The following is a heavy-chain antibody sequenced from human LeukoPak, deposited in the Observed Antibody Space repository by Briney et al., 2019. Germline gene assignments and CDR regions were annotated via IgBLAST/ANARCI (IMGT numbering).Heavy chain of an antibody. CDR1: GFTFSSYS. V-gene: IGHV3-48*01. CDR3: ARVAGGHSYGYVFEY. Sequence: PGGSLRLSCAASGFTFSSYSMNWVRQAPGKGLEWVSYISSSSSTIYYADSVKGRFTISRDNAKNSLYLQMNSLRAEDTAVYYCARVAGGHSYGYVFEYWGQGTLVTVSS. D-gene: IGHD5-18*01. J-gene: IGHJ4*02. CDR2: ISSSSSTI.